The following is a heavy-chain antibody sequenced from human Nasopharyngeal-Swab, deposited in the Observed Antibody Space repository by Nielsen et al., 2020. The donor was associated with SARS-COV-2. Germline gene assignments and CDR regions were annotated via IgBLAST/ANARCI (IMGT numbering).Heavy chain of an antibody. CDR2: TYYRSTWYN. CDR1: GDSVSSNSAT. D-gene: IGHD6-6*01. CDR3: ASDRRSGTSSLRFDC. J-gene: IGHJ4*02. V-gene: IGHV6-1*01. Sequence: SETLSLTCAISGDSVSSNSATWNWIRQSPSRGLEWLGRTYYRSTWYNDYAVSVKSRITINSDTSKNQFSLHLNSVTPEDTAVYYCASDRRSGTSSLRFDCWGQGILVTVSS.